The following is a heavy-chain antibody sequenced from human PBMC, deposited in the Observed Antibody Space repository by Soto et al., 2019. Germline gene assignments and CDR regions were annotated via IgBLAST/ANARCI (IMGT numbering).Heavy chain of an antibody. V-gene: IGHV3-30*04. CDR2: ISYDGSRQ. CDR3: AKEMEFRRYFDY. J-gene: IGHJ4*02. Sequence: PGGSLRLSCVASGSIFHSFSMNWVRQTPDKGLEWVAVISYDGSRQYYGDSVKGRFTISRDNSKNTLYLQMNSLRPEDTAVYYCAKEMEFRRYFDYWGQGTLVTVSS. CDR1: GSIFHSFS. D-gene: IGHD1-1*01.